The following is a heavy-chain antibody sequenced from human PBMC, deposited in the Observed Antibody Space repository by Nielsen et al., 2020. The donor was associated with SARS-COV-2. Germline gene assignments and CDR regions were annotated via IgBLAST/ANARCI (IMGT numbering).Heavy chain of an antibody. CDR2: INHSGST. CDR3: ARRGIAADY. Sequence: SETLSLTCAVYGGSFSGYYWSWIRQPPGKGLEWIGEINHSGSTNYNPSLKSRVTISVDTSKNQFSLKLSSVTAADTAVHYCARRGIAADYWGQGTLVTVSS. D-gene: IGHD6-13*01. V-gene: IGHV4-34*01. CDR1: GGSFSGYY. J-gene: IGHJ4*02.